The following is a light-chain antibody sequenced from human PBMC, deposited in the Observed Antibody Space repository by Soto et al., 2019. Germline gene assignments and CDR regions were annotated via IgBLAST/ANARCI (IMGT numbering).Light chain of an antibody. CDR3: QQSYSIPWT. CDR1: QSISSY. J-gene: IGKJ1*01. V-gene: IGKV1-39*01. Sequence: DIQMTQSPSSLSASVGDRVTITCRASQSISSYLNWYQQKPGKAPKVLIYAASSLQSGVPSGFSGSGSGTDFTLTISSLQPEDFATYYCQQSYSIPWTFGQGTKVEIK. CDR2: AAS.